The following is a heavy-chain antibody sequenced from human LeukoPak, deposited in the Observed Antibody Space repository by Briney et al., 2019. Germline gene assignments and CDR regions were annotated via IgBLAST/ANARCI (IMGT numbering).Heavy chain of an antibody. D-gene: IGHD5-12*01. Sequence: GGSLRLSCAASGFTFSSYWMHWVRQAPGKGPVWVSRINNDGSGTTYADSVKGRFTISRDDAKNTLYLQMNSLRAEDTAVYYCARPRGRYSGYDSPDYWGQGTLVTVSS. V-gene: IGHV3-74*01. CDR2: INNDGSGT. CDR1: GFTFSSYW. CDR3: ARPRGRYSGYDSPDY. J-gene: IGHJ4*02.